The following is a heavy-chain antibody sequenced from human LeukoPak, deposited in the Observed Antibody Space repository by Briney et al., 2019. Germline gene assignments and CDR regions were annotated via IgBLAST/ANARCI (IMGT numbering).Heavy chain of an antibody. CDR1: GYTFTIYG. CDR3: ARVSYYYDSSGYSHFDY. V-gene: IGHV1-18*01. J-gene: IGHJ4*02. D-gene: IGHD3-22*01. Sequence: VASVTVSCTASGYTFTIYGISWVRQAPGQGLEWMGWISAYNGNTNYAQKLQGRVTMTTDTSTSTAYMELRSLRSDDTAVYYCARVSYYYDSSGYSHFDYWGQGTLVTVSS. CDR2: ISAYNGNT.